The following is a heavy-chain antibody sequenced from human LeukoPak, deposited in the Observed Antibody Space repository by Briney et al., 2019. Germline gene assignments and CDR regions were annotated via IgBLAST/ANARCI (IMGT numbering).Heavy chain of an antibody. CDR2: VSYSGST. V-gene: IGHV4-31*03. CDR1: GGSITSTTHY. D-gene: IGHD1-20*01. Sequence: SETLSLTCTVSGGSITSTTHYWSWIRQHPGKGLEWIGYVSYSGSTNYNSSLKSRLTISADTSKNQFYLRLTSVTAADTAVYYCARDPRGDITGTTFDRWGQGTLVTVSS. J-gene: IGHJ5*02. CDR3: ARDPRGDITGTTFDR.